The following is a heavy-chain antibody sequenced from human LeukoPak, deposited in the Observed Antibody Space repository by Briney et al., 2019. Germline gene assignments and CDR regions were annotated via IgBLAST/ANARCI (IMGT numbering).Heavy chain of an antibody. V-gene: IGHV4-34*01. D-gene: IGHD3-16*01. CDR3: ARGVMGYYGMDV. Sequence: PSETLSLTCAVYGGSFSGYYWSWIRQPPGKGLEWIGEINHSGSTNYNPSLKSRVAISVDTSKNQFSLKLSSVTAADTAVYYCARGVMGYYGMDVWGQGTTATVSS. CDR2: INHSGST. J-gene: IGHJ6*02. CDR1: GGSFSGYY.